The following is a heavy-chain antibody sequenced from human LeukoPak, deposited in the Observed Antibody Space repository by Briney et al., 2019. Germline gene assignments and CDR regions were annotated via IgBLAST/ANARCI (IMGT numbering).Heavy chain of an antibody. CDR2: IYTSGST. Sequence: SETLTLTCTVSGGSISSGSYYWSWIRQPAGKGLEWIGRIYTSGSTNYNPSLKSRVTISVDTSKNQFSLKLSSVTAADTAVYYCARGTTDYGGNSVWFDPWGQGTLVTVSS. V-gene: IGHV4-61*02. J-gene: IGHJ5*02. CDR1: GGSISSGSYY. D-gene: IGHD4-23*01. CDR3: ARGTTDYGGNSVWFDP.